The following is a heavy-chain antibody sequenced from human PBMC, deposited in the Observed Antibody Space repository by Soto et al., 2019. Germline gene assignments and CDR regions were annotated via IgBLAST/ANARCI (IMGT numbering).Heavy chain of an antibody. J-gene: IGHJ3*02. CDR1: GGSISSYY. D-gene: IGHD3-22*01. CDR2: IYYSGST. CDR3: SRDLGGGKYYYDSSGYRTLNI. Sequence: SETLSLTCTVSGGSISSYYWSWIRQPPGKGLEWIGYIYYSGSTNYNPSLKSRVTITVDTSKNQFSLKLSSVTAADTAVYYCSRDLGGGKYYYDSSGYRTLNIWGQGTMVTVSS. V-gene: IGHV4-59*01.